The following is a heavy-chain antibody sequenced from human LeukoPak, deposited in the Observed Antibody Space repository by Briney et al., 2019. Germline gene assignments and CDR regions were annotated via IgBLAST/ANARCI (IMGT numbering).Heavy chain of an antibody. CDR3: ARHAVFTAMEIDY. Sequence: GASLKISCKGSGYSFTSYWIGWVRQMPGKGLEWMGIIYPGDSDTRYSPSFQGQVTISADKSISTAYLQRSSLKASDTAMYYCARHAVFTAMEIDYWGQGTLVTVSS. D-gene: IGHD5-18*01. CDR1: GYSFTSYW. V-gene: IGHV5-51*01. J-gene: IGHJ4*02. CDR2: IYPGDSDT.